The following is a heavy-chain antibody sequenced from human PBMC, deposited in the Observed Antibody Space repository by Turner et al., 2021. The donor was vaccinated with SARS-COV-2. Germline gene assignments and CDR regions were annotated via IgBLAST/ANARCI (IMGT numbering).Heavy chain of an antibody. V-gene: IGHV3-23*01. J-gene: IGHJ4*02. Sequence: EVQLLESGGGLVQPGGSLRLSCAASGFTFSSFAMTWVRQAPGKGLEWVSFISGSGGSTYYADSVKGRFTISRDNSKNTLYLQMNSLRAEDTALYYCAKGVRGAMIVVVIPYFDYWGQGTLVTVSS. CDR1: GFTFSSFA. D-gene: IGHD3-22*01. CDR2: ISGSGGST. CDR3: AKGVRGAMIVVVIPYFDY.